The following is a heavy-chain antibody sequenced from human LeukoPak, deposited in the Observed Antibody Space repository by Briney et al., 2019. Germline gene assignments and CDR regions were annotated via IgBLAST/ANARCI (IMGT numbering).Heavy chain of an antibody. CDR2: ISYTGTT. Sequence: PSETLSLTCTVSGGSIYNSIYYWGWIRQPPGKGLEWIGYISYTGTTYYNPSLKRRISISEDTSKNLFSLKLNSVTAADTAVYYCARLGTAPFDYWGQGTLVTVSS. CDR3: ARLGTAPFDY. V-gene: IGHV4-30-4*08. CDR1: GGSIYNSIYY. D-gene: IGHD2-21*02. J-gene: IGHJ4*02.